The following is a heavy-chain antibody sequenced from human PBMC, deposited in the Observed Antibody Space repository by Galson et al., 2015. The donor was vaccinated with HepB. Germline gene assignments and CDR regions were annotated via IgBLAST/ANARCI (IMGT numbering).Heavy chain of an antibody. CDR3: AMDEERELLPRYFDY. V-gene: IGHV3-30*02. CDR2: IRYDGSNK. CDR1: GFTFSSYG. Sequence: SLRLSCAASGFTFSSYGMHWVRQAPGKGLEWVAFIRYDGSNKYYADSVKGRLTISRDNSKNTLYLQMNSLRAEDTAVYYCAMDEERELLPRYFDYWGQGTLVTVSP. J-gene: IGHJ4*02. D-gene: IGHD1-26*01.